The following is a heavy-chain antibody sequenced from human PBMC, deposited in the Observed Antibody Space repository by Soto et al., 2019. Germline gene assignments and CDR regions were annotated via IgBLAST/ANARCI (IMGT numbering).Heavy chain of an antibody. D-gene: IGHD5-12*01. CDR1: GGSISSSSYY. Sequence: SETLSLTCTVSGGSISSSSYYWGWIRQPPGKGLEWIGSIYYSGSTYYNTSLKSRVTISVDTSKNQFSLKLSSVTAADTAVYYCARHGDLIVATMQLAYYYYYMDVWGKGTTVTVSS. CDR2: IYYSGST. CDR3: ARHGDLIVATMQLAYYYYYMDV. J-gene: IGHJ6*03. V-gene: IGHV4-39*01.